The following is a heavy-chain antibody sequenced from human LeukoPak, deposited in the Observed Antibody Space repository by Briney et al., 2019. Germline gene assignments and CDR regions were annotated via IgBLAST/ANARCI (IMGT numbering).Heavy chain of an antibody. Sequence: GGSLRLSCVASGFPFSSYWMTWVRQAPGKGLEWVSTISGSGGSTYYADSVKGRFTISRDNSKNMLYLQMNSLRAEDTAVYYCAKDYHTEYYYDSSGYYPWGYWGQGTLVTVSS. D-gene: IGHD3-22*01. CDR1: GFPFSSYW. CDR2: ISGSGGST. J-gene: IGHJ4*02. V-gene: IGHV3-23*01. CDR3: AKDYHTEYYYDSSGYYPWGY.